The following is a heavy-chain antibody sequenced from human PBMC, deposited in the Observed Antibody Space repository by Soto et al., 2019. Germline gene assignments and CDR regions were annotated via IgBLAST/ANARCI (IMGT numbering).Heavy chain of an antibody. J-gene: IGHJ2*01. Sequence: EVQLVESGGGLVQPGGSLRLSCAASGVTFSNYWMSWVRQAPGKGLEWVANIKQDGSEKYYVDSVKGRFTISRDNAKNSVYLQMNSLRAEDTAVYYCARDYGDDWYFDLWGRGTLVTVSS. D-gene: IGHD4-17*01. CDR3: ARDYGDDWYFDL. CDR2: IKQDGSEK. V-gene: IGHV3-7*01. CDR1: GVTFSNYW.